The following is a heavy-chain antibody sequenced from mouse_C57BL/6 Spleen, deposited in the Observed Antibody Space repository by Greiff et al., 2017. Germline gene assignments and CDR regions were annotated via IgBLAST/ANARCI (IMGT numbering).Heavy chain of an antibody. J-gene: IGHJ4*01. CDR1: GYTFTSYW. CDR3: ARLMDGYYEAMDY. CDR2: IDPSDSYT. Sequence: VQLQQSGPELVKPGASVKLSCKASGYTFTSYWMHWVKQRPGQGLEWIGEIDPSDSYTNYNQKFKGKSTLTVDKSSSTAYMQLSSLTSEDSAVYYGARLMDGYYEAMDYWGQGTSVTVSS. V-gene: IGHV1-69*01. D-gene: IGHD2-3*01.